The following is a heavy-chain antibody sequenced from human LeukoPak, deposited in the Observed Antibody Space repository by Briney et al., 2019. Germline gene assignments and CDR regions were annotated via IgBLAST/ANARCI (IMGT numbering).Heavy chain of an antibody. CDR3: AKDQSWNYHFDY. V-gene: IGHV3-23*01. CDR2: ISGSGGST. CDR1: GFTFSSYA. D-gene: IGHD1-7*01. Sequence: PGGSLRLSCAASGFTFSSYAMSWVRQAPGKGLEWVSAISGSGGSTYYADSVKGRFTISRDNSKSTLYLQMNSLRAEDTAVYYCAKDQSWNYHFDYWGQGTLVTVSS. J-gene: IGHJ4*02.